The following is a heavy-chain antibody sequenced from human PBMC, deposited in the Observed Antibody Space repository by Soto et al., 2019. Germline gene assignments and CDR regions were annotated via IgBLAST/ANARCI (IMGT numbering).Heavy chain of an antibody. CDR1: GYTFTSYY. Sequence: GASVKVSCKSSGYTFTSYYIHCVRPAPGQGLEWLGMTNTSGGSTIYAQRFQGRVTMTRDTSTSTVYMDLSSLRSEDTAVYYCARHKVVVPASIRRSFDYWGQGTLVTVS. V-gene: IGHV1-46*01. J-gene: IGHJ4*02. CDR3: ARHKVVVPASIRRSFDY. CDR2: TNTSGGST. D-gene: IGHD2-2*01.